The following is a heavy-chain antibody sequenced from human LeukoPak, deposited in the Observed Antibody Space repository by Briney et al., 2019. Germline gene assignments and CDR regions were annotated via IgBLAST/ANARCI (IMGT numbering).Heavy chain of an antibody. J-gene: IGHJ6*02. V-gene: IGHV3-33*01. CDR3: ARDQSPYSSSWYYYYYGMDV. Sequence: GGSLRLSCAASGFTFSSYGMHWVRQAPGKGLEWVAVIWYDGSNKYYADSVKGRFTISRDNSKNTLYLQMNSLRAEDTAVYYCARDQSPYSSSWYYYYYGMDVWGQGTTVTVSS. CDR2: IWYDGSNK. CDR1: GFTFSSYG. D-gene: IGHD6-13*01.